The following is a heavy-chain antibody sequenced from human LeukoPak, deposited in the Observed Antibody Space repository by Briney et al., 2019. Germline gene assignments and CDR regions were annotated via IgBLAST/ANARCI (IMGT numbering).Heavy chain of an antibody. D-gene: IGHD3-22*01. V-gene: IGHV3-21*01. CDR2: FGTRSTSI. J-gene: IGHJ4*02. CDR1: GFTFSGYG. CDR3: AREVSEGFDF. Sequence: GGSLRLSCTASGFTFSGYGWNWIGQAPGKGLEWVSSFGTRSTSIYHAGSVKGRFAISRDNAKNSLYLQMNSLRAEDTAVYYCAREVSEGFDFWGQGTLVTVSS.